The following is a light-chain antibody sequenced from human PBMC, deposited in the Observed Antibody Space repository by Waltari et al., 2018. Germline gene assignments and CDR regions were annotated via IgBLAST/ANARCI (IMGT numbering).Light chain of an antibody. CDR3: SSYAGGSWV. CDR1: SSDVGGCNY. CDR2: EVT. Sequence: QSALTQPPSASGSPGQSVPISCTGTSSDVGGCNYVSWYQQNPGKVPKLMIYEVTKRPSGVPDRFSGSKSGNTASLTVSGLQTEDEADYYCSSYAGGSWVFGGGTKLTVL. J-gene: IGLJ3*02. V-gene: IGLV2-8*01.